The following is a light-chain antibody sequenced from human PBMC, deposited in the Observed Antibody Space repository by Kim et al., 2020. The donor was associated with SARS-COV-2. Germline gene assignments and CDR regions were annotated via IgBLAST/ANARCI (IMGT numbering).Light chain of an antibody. CDR1: QRISDY. CDR2: AAT. CDR3: QQSYSTPRT. Sequence: DIQMTQSPSSLSASIGDRVTISCRSSQRISDYLNWYQQKPGKAPKLLVFAATSLQSGVPSRFSGSGSGTDFTLTVSSLQPEDFAIYYCQQSYSTPRTFGQGTNLEIK. V-gene: IGKV1-39*01. J-gene: IGKJ2*01.